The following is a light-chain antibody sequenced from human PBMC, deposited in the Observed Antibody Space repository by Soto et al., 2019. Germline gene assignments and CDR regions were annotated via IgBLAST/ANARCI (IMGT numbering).Light chain of an antibody. CDR2: EVS. V-gene: IGLV2-14*01. CDR3: SSYTSSSTLV. Sequence: QSVLTQPASVSGSPGQSITISCTGTSSDLGGYNFVSWYQQHPGKAPKLMIFEVSHRPSGVSIRFSASKSGNTASLTISGLQAEDEADYYCSSYTSSSTLVFGTGTKLTVL. CDR1: SSDLGGYNF. J-gene: IGLJ1*01.